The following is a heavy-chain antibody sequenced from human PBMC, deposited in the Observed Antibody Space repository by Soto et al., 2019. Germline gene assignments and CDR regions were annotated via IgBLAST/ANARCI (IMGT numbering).Heavy chain of an antibody. CDR3: ARSPYDSSGYYVY. CDR1: GGSISSGGYY. Sequence: QVQLQESGPGLVKPSQTLSLTCTVSGGSISSGGYYWSWIRQHPGKGLEWIGYIYYSGSTYYNPSLKSCVTISVDMSKNQFSLKLSSVTAADTAVYYCARSPYDSSGYYVYWGQGTLVTVSS. D-gene: IGHD3-22*01. J-gene: IGHJ4*02. CDR2: IYYSGST. V-gene: IGHV4-31*03.